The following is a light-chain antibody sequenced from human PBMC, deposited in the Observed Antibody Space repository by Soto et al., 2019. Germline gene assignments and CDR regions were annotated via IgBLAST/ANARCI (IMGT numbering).Light chain of an antibody. CDR3: AAWDDSLNGPV. CDR2: SNN. CDR1: SSNIGSNT. V-gene: IGLV1-44*01. Sequence: VLTQPPSASGTPGQRVTISCSGSSSNIGSNTVNWYQQLPGTAPKLLIYSNNQRPSGVPDRFSGSKSGTSASLAISGLQSEDEADYYCAAWDDSLNGPVFGGGTKLTVL. J-gene: IGLJ2*01.